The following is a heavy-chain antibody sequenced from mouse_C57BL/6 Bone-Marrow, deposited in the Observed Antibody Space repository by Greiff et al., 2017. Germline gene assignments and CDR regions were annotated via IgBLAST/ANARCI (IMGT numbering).Heavy chain of an antibody. Sequence: EVQLQQPGAELVRPGASVKLSCTASGFNINDYYMHWVKQRPEQGLEWIGRIDPEDGDTEYAPKFQGKATMTADTSSNTAYLQLSSLTSEDTAVYYCSTAAFYGSSPSYFDYWGQGTTLTVAS. CDR2: IDPEDGDT. CDR3: STAAFYGSSPSYFDY. CDR1: GFNINDYY. J-gene: IGHJ2*01. D-gene: IGHD1-1*01. V-gene: IGHV14-1*01.